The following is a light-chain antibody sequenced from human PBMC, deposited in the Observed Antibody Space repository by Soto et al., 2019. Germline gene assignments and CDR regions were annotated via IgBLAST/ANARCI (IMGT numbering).Light chain of an antibody. V-gene: IGLV4-69*01. Sequence: QSVLTQSPSASASLGASVKLTCTLSSGHSSYAIAWHQQQPEKGPRYLMKLNSNGSHSKGAGIPDRFSGSSSGTERYLTISSLQSEDEADYYCQTWGTGYAVFGGGTQLTVL. CDR3: QTWGTGYAV. CDR2: LNSNGSH. CDR1: SGHSSYA. J-gene: IGLJ7*01.